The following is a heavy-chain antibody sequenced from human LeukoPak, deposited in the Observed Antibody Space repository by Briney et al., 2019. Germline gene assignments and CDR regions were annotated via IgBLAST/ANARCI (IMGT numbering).Heavy chain of an antibody. Sequence: PGGSLRLSCAASGFTFSSYAMSWVRQAPGKGLEWVSAISGSGGSTYYADSVKGRFTISRDNSKNTLYPQMNSLRAEDTAVYYCAKDEGDIVVVVAASPFDYWGQGTLVTVSS. V-gene: IGHV3-23*01. J-gene: IGHJ4*02. CDR3: AKDEGDIVVVVAASPFDY. CDR1: GFTFSSYA. D-gene: IGHD2-15*01. CDR2: ISGSGGST.